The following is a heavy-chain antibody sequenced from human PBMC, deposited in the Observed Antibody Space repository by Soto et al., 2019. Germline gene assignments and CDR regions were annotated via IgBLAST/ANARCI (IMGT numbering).Heavy chain of an antibody. D-gene: IGHD5-18*01. V-gene: IGHV1-69*13. CDR3: ARVEIADTKLIIAWFDP. Sequence: ASVKVSCKAAANTLNNYTITWVRQAPGQGLEWVGGITPMFRTTHYAQKFQERVAITADESTSTVYMELTRLTSEDTAVYFCARVEIADTKLIIAWFDPWGQGTLVTVSS. CDR2: ITPMFRTT. CDR1: ANTLNNYT. J-gene: IGHJ5*02.